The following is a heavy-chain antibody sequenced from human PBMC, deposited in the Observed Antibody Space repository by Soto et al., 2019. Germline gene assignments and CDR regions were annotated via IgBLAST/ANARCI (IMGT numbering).Heavy chain of an antibody. V-gene: IGHV3-21*01. CDR2: ISSSSSYI. CDR1: GFTFSSYS. CDR3: ARDGFDSSGYLYYSDY. D-gene: IGHD3-22*01. J-gene: IGHJ4*02. Sequence: EVQLVESGGGLVKPGGSLRLSCAASGFTFSSYSMNWVRQAPGKGLEWVSSISSSSSYIYYADSVKGRFTISRDNAKNSLYLQMNSLRAEDTAVYYCARDGFDSSGYLYYSDYWGQGTLVTVSS.